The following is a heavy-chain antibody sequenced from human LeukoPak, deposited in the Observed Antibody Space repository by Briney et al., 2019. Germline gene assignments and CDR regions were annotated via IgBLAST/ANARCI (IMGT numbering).Heavy chain of an antibody. CDR1: GYTFTAFL. CDR2: INPNSGGT. Sequence: ASVTVSCKASGYTFTAFLMHWARQAPGQGLEWMGWINPNSGGTNYAQKFQGRVTMTRDTSISTAYMELSRLRSDDTAVYYCARAQLGLDYWGQGTLVTVSS. CDR3: ARAQLGLDY. J-gene: IGHJ4*02. D-gene: IGHD1-26*01. V-gene: IGHV1-2*02.